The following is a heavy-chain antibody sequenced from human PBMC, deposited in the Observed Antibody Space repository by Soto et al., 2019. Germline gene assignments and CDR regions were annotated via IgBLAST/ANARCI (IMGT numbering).Heavy chain of an antibody. CDR2: IYYSGNT. CDR3: ASGYNYEEHEAFDI. D-gene: IGHD5-12*01. Sequence: QVQLQESGPGLLKPSGTLSLTCTVSGDSISNYYWSWIRQPPGKGLEWIGYIYYSGNTNYNPSLKSRVTMSVDTSKNQCSLRLSSVTAADTAVYFCASGYNYEEHEAFDIWVQGTMVTVSS. J-gene: IGHJ3*02. CDR1: GDSISNYY. V-gene: IGHV4-59*01.